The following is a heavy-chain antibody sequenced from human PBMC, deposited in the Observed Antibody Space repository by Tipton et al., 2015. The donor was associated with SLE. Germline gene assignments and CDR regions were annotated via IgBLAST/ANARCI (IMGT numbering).Heavy chain of an antibody. Sequence: SLRLSCAASGFTFDDYAMHWVRQAPGKGLEWVSGISWNSGSIGYADSVKGRFTISRDNAKNSLYLQMNSLRAEDTAVYYCARDPIAAASWGQGTLVTVSS. CDR2: ISWNSGSI. V-gene: IGHV3-9*01. CDR3: ARDPIAAAS. CDR1: GFTFDDYA. D-gene: IGHD6-13*01. J-gene: IGHJ4*02.